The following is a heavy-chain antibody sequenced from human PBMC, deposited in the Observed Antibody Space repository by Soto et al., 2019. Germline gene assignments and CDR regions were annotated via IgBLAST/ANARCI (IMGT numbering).Heavy chain of an antibody. Sequence: PGESLKISCKGSGYSFTSYWISWVRQMPGKGLEWMGRIDPSDSYTNYSPPFQGHVTISADKSISTAYLQWSSLKASDTAMYYCARHPLGSQVVPGGDVWGQGTTVTVSS. CDR3: ARHPLGSQVVPGGDV. D-gene: IGHD2-2*01. V-gene: IGHV5-10-1*01. CDR1: GYSFTSYW. J-gene: IGHJ6*02. CDR2: IDPSDSYT.